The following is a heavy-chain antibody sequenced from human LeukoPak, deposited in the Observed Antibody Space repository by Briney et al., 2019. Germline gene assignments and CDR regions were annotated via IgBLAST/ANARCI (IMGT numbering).Heavy chain of an antibody. CDR2: IRQDGSEK. Sequence: PGGSLRLSCETSGFSFSTYWMAWVRQPPGKGLEWVANIRQDGSEKYYVDSVKGRFTISRDIAKQSVFLQMNSLRAEDTAVYYCAKTIVVRTIDGFDIWGQGTMVTVSS. D-gene: IGHD3-22*01. CDR3: AKTIVVRTIDGFDI. V-gene: IGHV3-7*01. CDR1: GFSFSTYW. J-gene: IGHJ3*02.